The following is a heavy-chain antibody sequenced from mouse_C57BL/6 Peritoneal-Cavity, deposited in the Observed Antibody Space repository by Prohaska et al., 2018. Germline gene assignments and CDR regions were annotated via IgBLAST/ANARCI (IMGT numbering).Heavy chain of an antibody. CDR2: IDPSDSYT. J-gene: IGHJ2*01. CDR3: ARWYYGSSFDY. V-gene: IGHV1-69*02. CDR1: GYTFTSYW. Sequence: KASGYTFTSYWMHWVKQRPGQSLEWIGEIDPSDSYTNYNQKLKGNATLTGDNSNSTAYMQISSLTSEDSAVYYCARWYYGSSFDYWGQGTTLTVSS. D-gene: IGHD1-1*01.